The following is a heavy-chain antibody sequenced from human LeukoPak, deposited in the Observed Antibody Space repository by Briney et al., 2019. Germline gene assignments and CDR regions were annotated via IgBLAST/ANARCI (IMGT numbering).Heavy chain of an antibody. CDR3: AKDYLAVVPAALFDY. J-gene: IGHJ4*02. Sequence: GGSLRLSCAASGFTFSGYAMSWVRQAPGKGLEWVSAISGSGGSTYYADSVKGRFTISRDNSENTLYLQMNSLRAEDTAVYYCAKDYLAVVPAALFDYWGQGTLVTVSS. V-gene: IGHV3-23*01. CDR1: GFTFSGYA. D-gene: IGHD2-2*01. CDR2: ISGSGGST.